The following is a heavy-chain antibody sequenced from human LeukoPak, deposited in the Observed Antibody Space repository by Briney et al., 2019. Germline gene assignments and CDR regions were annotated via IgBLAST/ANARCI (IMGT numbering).Heavy chain of an antibody. CDR2: ISYVGSNK. J-gene: IGHJ4*02. CDR3: AKGSHYDILTGEFDC. CDR1: GFTFSSYG. V-gene: IGHV3-30*18. D-gene: IGHD3-9*01. Sequence: GRSLRLSCAASGFTFSSYGMHWVRQAPGKGLEWVAVISYVGSNKYYADSVKGRFTISRDNSKNTLYLQMNSLRAEDTAVYYCAKGSHYDILTGEFDCWGQGTLVTVSS.